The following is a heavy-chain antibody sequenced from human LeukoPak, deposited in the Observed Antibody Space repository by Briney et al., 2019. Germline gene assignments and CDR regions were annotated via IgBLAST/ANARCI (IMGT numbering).Heavy chain of an antibody. CDR2: VSVYNGNT. Sequence: ASVKVSCKASGYTFTSYGISWVRQAPGQGLEWMGWVSVYNGNTNYAQNLQGRVTMTTDTSTSTAYMELRSLRSADTAVYYCAGASNWNDPNGYYYGMDVWGQGTSVTVSS. J-gene: IGHJ6*02. CDR3: AGASNWNDPNGYYYGMDV. CDR1: GYTFTSYG. D-gene: IGHD1-20*01. V-gene: IGHV1-18*01.